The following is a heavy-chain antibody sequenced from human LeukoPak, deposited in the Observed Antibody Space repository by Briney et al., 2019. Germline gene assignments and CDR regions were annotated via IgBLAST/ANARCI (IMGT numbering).Heavy chain of an antibody. J-gene: IGHJ1*01. Sequence: PGGSLRLSCAASGFTFSSYGMHWVRQAPGKGLEWVAFIRYDGSNKYYADSVKGRFTISRDNSKNTLYLQMNSLRAEDTAVYYCAKDLRDYGDSEYFQHWGQGTLVTVSS. CDR1: GFTFSSYG. D-gene: IGHD4-17*01. CDR3: AKDLRDYGDSEYFQH. CDR2: IRYDGSNK. V-gene: IGHV3-30*02.